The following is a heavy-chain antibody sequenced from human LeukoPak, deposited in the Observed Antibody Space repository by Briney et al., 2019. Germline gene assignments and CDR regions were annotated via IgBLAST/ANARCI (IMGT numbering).Heavy chain of an antibody. Sequence: GGSLRFSCAASGFTVSSNYMSWVRQAPGKGLEWVSVIYSGGSTYYADSVKGRFTISRDNSKNTLYLQMNSLRAEDTAVYYCARDIGTSWYIFDYWGQGTLVTVSS. CDR2: IYSGGST. CDR1: GFTVSSNY. V-gene: IGHV3-66*01. D-gene: IGHD6-13*01. J-gene: IGHJ4*02. CDR3: ARDIGTSWYIFDY.